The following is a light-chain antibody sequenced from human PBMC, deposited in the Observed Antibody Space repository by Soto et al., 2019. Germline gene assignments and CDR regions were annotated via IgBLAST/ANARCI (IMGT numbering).Light chain of an antibody. Sequence: EIVITQSPVTLSVSPGERVTLSFRASQSVSSNLAWYQQKPGQAPSLLIYGAFTRATGIPARFSGTGSGTEFTLTISSLHPDDFATYYCQQYNILSTFGQGTKVDIK. CDR3: QQYNILST. J-gene: IGKJ1*01. V-gene: IGKV3-15*01. CDR2: GAF. CDR1: QSVSSN.